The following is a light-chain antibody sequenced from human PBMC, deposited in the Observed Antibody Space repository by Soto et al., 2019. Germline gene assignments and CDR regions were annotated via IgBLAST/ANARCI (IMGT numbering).Light chain of an antibody. CDR2: DVS. V-gene: IGLV2-14*01. Sequence: QSVLTQPASVSGSPGQSITISCTGTSSDVGGYNYVCWYQQHPGKAPKLVISDVSNRPSGVSDRFSGSKSGNTASLSISGLQAEDEADYYCSSYTSSSSYGFGTGTKVTVL. CDR3: SSYTSSSSYG. CDR1: SSDVGGYNY. J-gene: IGLJ1*01.